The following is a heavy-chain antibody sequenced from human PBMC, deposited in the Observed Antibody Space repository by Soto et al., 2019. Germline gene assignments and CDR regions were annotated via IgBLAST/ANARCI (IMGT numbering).Heavy chain of an antibody. CDR2: ITSDTKTI. Sequence: PGGSLRLSCAASGFRFSIYSMNWVRQAPGKGLEWSAYITSDTKTIKYAESVKGRFTISRDNAKNSMYLQMDNLSDEDTAVYYCARSVEGHFDYWGQGTVVTVSS. J-gene: IGHJ4*02. D-gene: IGHD6-19*01. CDR1: GFRFSIYS. CDR3: ARSVEGHFDY. V-gene: IGHV3-48*02.